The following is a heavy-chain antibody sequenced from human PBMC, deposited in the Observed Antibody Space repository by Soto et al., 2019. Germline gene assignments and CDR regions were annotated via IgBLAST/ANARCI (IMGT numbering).Heavy chain of an antibody. V-gene: IGHV3-23*01. J-gene: IGHJ4*02. D-gene: IGHD1-1*01. Sequence: GGSLRLSCAASGFTFSDYYMSWIRQAPGKGPEWVSGISSSGSTTYYAASVKGRFTISRDNSKNTLYLEMNKLRAEDTALYYCVKGRDRTTGFDSCGQGTLVTVSS. CDR1: GFTFSDYY. CDR2: ISSSGSTT. CDR3: VKGRDRTTGFDS.